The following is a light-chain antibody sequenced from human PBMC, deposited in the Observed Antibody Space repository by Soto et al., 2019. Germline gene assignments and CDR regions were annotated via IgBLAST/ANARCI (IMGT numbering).Light chain of an antibody. Sequence: DIQMTQSPSSLSASVGDRVTITCRASQGISNNLAWFQQKPGKVPKLLIYLATTLQSGVPSRFSGSGSGTDFTLTIGSLQPEDVATYYCQKYNSAPWTFGQGTRVEI. V-gene: IGKV1-27*01. CDR3: QKYNSAPWT. CDR2: LAT. CDR1: QGISNN. J-gene: IGKJ1*01.